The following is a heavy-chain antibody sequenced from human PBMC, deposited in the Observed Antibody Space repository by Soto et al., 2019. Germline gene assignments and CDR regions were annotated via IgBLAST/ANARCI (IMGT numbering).Heavy chain of an antibody. J-gene: IGHJ6*02. CDR3: AKRIKCGCNYVGNAMYV. Sequence: EVQLLESGGTLVQVGGSLRLSCVASGFSFSNYAVTWVRQAPGKGLEWVSAISGSGAGTYYADSVKGRFTISRDNSKNTVHLQLNSLRVEDTAVYNCAKRIKCGCNYVGNAMYVWGQGTTVIVS. CDR2: ISGSGAGT. D-gene: IGHD1-7*01. CDR1: GFSFSNYA. V-gene: IGHV3-23*01.